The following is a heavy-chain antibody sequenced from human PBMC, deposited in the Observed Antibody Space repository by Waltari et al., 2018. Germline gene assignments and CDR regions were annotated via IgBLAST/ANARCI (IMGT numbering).Heavy chain of an antibody. CDR2: MQYRGST. V-gene: IGHV4-39*01. J-gene: IGHJ1*01. CDR1: GGSITSNSH. D-gene: IGHD4-17*01. CDR3: GRIAFGDDGGYFQY. Sequence: QLHWQESGPGLVRPSETLSLTSTVSGGSITSNSHWAWIRQPPGKGLEWMGNMQYRGSTFYNPSLMSRVTISLDTSKNQFSLTLTSVDAADTAVYFCGRIAFGDDGGYFQYWGQGTLVTVSS.